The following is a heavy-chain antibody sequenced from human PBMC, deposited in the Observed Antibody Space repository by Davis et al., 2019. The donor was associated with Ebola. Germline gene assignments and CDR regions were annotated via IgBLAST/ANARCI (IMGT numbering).Heavy chain of an antibody. CDR2: IWYDGSNK. CDR3: TRAPSASDGYDS. V-gene: IGHV3-33*08. CDR1: GFTFSSYS. Sequence: GGSPRLSCAASGFTFSSYSMNWVRQAPGKGLEWVAVIWYDGSNKYYADSVKGRFTTFRDESNNMLYLDMNSLRVEDTATYFCTRAPSASDGYDSWGQGTLVTVSS. J-gene: IGHJ4*02. D-gene: IGHD2-2*03.